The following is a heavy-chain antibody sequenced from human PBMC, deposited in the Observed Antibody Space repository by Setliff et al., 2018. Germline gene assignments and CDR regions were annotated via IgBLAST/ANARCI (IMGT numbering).Heavy chain of an antibody. V-gene: IGHV4-34*01. CDR2: INHRGST. D-gene: IGHD6-6*01. CDR3: ARGRNIAARLLDS. J-gene: IGHJ4*02. CDR1: GGTFSDYH. Sequence: SETLSLTCAAYGGTFSDYHWTWIRQSPEKGLEWIGEINHRGSTNYNPSLKSRVTISIDTSRDRFSLKLISMIAADTAVYYCARGRNIAARLLDSWGQGTLVTVSS.